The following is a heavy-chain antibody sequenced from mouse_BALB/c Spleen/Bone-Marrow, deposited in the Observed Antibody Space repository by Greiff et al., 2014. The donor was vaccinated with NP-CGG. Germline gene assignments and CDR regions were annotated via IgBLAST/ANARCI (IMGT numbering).Heavy chain of an antibody. Sequence: VQLVESGPGLVQPSQSLSITCTVSGFSLTTYGIHWVRQSPGKGLEWLGAIWSGGSTDYNAVFISRLSISKDNSKSQVFFKMSSLQANDTAIYYCAKTGTGAADFWGQGTTLTVSS. J-gene: IGHJ2*01. V-gene: IGHV2-2*02. D-gene: IGHD4-1*01. CDR1: GFSLTTYG. CDR3: AKTGTGAADF. CDR2: IWSGGST.